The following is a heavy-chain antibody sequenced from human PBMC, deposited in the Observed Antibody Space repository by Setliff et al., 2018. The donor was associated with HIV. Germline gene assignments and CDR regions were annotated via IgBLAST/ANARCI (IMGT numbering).Heavy chain of an antibody. V-gene: IGHV4-61*09. CDR1: GGSLSSGSHY. Sequence: SETLSLTCSVSGGSLSSGSHYCTWLRQAAGKGLEWIGHFYTSGTTNYNPSLESRVTISVDTSKNQFSLKLSSVTAADAAVYYCGTAMYYYCGLDVWGQGIRVTVSS. D-gene: IGHD2-2*01. CDR3: GTAMYYYCGLDV. CDR2: FYTSGTT. J-gene: IGHJ6*02.